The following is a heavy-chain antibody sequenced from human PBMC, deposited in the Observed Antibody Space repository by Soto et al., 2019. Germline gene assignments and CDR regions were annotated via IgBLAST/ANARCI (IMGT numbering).Heavy chain of an antibody. CDR3: AKGQLPQTAGEGLDY. D-gene: IGHD6-13*01. Sequence: EVQLLESGGGLAQPGGSLRLSCAASGFTFSNFAMMWVRQAPGKGLQWVSGIGSRGADTYYADSVKGRFTVSRDNSKKRLDLQLNSLRDDDTAKYYCAKGQLPQTAGEGLDYWGQGPLVTVSS. CDR1: GFTFSNFA. CDR2: IGSRGADT. J-gene: IGHJ4*02. V-gene: IGHV3-23*01.